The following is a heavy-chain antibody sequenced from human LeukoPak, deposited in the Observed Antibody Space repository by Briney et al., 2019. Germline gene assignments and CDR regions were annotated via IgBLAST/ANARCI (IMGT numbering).Heavy chain of an antibody. CDR2: IYRTGST. D-gene: IGHD2-2*01. CDR1: GGSISSGDYF. CDR3: ARMHRSRSDAFDI. J-gene: IGHJ3*02. Sequence: SETLSLTCTVSGGSISSGDYFWSWVRQPPGKGLGWIGHIYRTGSTYDNPSLKSRLTISVDTSKNQISLKLTSVTAADTAVYYCARMHRSRSDAFDIWGQGTFVTVSS. V-gene: IGHV4-30-4*01.